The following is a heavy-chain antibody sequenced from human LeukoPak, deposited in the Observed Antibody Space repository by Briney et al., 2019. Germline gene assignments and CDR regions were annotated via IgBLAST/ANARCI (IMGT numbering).Heavy chain of an antibody. Sequence: PGGSLRLSCAASGFTFSSYAMSWVRQAPGKGLEWVSAISGSGGSTYYADSVKGRFTISRDNSKNTLYLQMNSLRAEDTAVYYCARVKRSRDSSSWYGYYYYGMDVWGQGTTVTVSS. D-gene: IGHD6-13*01. V-gene: IGHV3-23*01. J-gene: IGHJ6*02. CDR1: GFTFSSYA. CDR2: ISGSGGST. CDR3: ARVKRSRDSSSWYGYYYYGMDV.